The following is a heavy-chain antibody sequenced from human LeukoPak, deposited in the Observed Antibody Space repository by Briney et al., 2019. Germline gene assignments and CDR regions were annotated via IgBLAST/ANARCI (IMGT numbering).Heavy chain of an antibody. Sequence: ASVKVSCKTSGYTFTSYGINWVRQAPGQGLEWIGWISAYNGNTNYAQKLQGRVTMTTDTSTSTAYMELRSLRSDDTAVYYCARDQGGYPFDYWGQGTLVTVSS. D-gene: IGHD3-22*01. V-gene: IGHV1-18*01. CDR3: ARDQGGYPFDY. J-gene: IGHJ4*02. CDR1: GYTFTSYG. CDR2: ISAYNGNT.